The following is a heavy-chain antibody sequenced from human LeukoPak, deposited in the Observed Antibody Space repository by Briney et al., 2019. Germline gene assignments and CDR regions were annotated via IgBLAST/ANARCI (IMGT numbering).Heavy chain of an antibody. CDR3: ARVADSSSWTPFDY. J-gene: IGHJ4*02. CDR2: IYYSGST. Sequence: SETLSLTCTVSGGSISSYYWSWIRQPPGKGLEWIGYIYYSGSTNYNPSLKSRVTISVDTSKNQFSLKLSSVTAADTAVYYCARVADSSSWTPFDYWGQGALVTVSS. D-gene: IGHD6-13*01. V-gene: IGHV4-59*01. CDR1: GGSISSYY.